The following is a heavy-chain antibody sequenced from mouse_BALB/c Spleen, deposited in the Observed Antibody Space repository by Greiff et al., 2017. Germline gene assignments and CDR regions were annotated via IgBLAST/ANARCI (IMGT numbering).Heavy chain of an antibody. D-gene: IGHD2-3*01. V-gene: IGHV5-17*02. CDR3: AREDDGAPYYYAMDY. J-gene: IGHJ4*01. CDR2: ISSGSSTI. CDR1: GFTFSSFG. Sequence: DVKLVESGGGLVQPGGSRKLSCAASGFTFSSFGMHWVRQAPEKGLEWVAYISSGSSTIYYADTVKGRFTISRDNPKNTLFLQMTSLRSEDTAMYYCAREDDGAPYYYAMDYWGQGTSVTVSS.